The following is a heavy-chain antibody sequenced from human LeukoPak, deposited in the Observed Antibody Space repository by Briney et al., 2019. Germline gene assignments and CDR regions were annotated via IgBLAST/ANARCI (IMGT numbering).Heavy chain of an antibody. V-gene: IGHV3-7*01. CDR2: IKQDGSVI. CDR3: AGDEGWTFDI. J-gene: IGHJ3*02. CDR1: GFSFSTHW. Sequence: GGSLRLSCAASGFSFSTHWMSWFRQAPGKGLEWVALIKQDGSVIHYVDSVKGRFTISRDNAKNSLSLQMNSRRADDTAVYYCAGDEGWTFDIWGQGTKVTVSS. D-gene: IGHD5-24*01.